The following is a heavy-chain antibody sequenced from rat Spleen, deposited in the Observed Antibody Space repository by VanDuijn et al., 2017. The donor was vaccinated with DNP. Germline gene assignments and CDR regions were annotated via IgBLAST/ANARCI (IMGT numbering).Heavy chain of an antibody. V-gene: IGHV2-6*01. CDR3: ARSDYRDGSYYYGYFDY. D-gene: IGHD1-12*02. CDR2: VSGGGIT. Sequence: QVQLTESGPGLVQPSRTLSLSCTVSGFSLSRYAVAWIRQPPGKGLEWIAAVSGGGITYYNSPLRSRLSISRDSSKSQVFLKMNSLQTEDTAMYFCARSDYRDGSYYYGYFDYWGQGLMVTVSS. CDR1: GFSLSRYA. J-gene: IGHJ2*01.